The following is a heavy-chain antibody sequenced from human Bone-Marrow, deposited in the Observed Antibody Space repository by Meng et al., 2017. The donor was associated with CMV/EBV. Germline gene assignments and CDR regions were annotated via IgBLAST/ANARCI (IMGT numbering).Heavy chain of an antibody. CDR3: ARYGLGDFDY. CDR2: IYYSGST. Sequence: SETLSLTCTVSGGSISSYYWSWIRQPPGKGLEWIGYIYYSGSTNYNPSLKSRVTISVDTSKNQFSLKLSSVTAADTAVYYCARYGLGDFDYWGQGTLVTVYS. V-gene: IGHV4-59*01. CDR1: GGSISSYY. J-gene: IGHJ4*02. D-gene: IGHD3-16*01.